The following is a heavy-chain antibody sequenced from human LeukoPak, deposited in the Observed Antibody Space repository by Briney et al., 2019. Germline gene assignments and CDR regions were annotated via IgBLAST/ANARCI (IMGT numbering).Heavy chain of an antibody. CDR3: ARGPYSYDSSGAFDI. V-gene: IGHV4-59*08. D-gene: IGHD3-22*01. CDR2: IYYSGST. Sequence: SETLSLTCTVSGGSISSYYWSWIRQPPGKGLEWIGYIYYSGSTNYKPSLKSRVTISVDTSKNQFSLKLSSVTAADTAVYFCARGPYSYDSSGAFDIWGQGTMVTVSS. CDR1: GGSISSYY. J-gene: IGHJ3*02.